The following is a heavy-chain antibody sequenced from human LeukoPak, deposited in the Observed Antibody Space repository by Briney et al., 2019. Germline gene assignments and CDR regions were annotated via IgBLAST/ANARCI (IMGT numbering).Heavy chain of an antibody. CDR3: ARDTFLDAFDI. Sequence: GGSLRLSCSASGFTFSSYWMHWVRQAPGKGLVWVSGINSDGSSTSYADSVKGRFTISRDNARSTLYLQMSSLRAGDTAMYYCARDTFLDAFDIWGQGTMVTVSS. CDR2: INSDGSST. J-gene: IGHJ3*02. V-gene: IGHV3-74*01. CDR1: GFTFSSYW.